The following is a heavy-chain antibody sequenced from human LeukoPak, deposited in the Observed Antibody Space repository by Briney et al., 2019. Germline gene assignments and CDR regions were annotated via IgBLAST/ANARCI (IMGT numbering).Heavy chain of an antibody. Sequence: SETLSLTCAVYGGSFSGYYWSWIRQPPGKGLEWIGEINHSGSTNYNPSLKSRVTISVDTSKNQISLKLSSVTAADTAVYYCARTKHDFWSGSPKYSDYWGQGTLVTVSS. CDR1: GGSFSGYY. J-gene: IGHJ4*02. D-gene: IGHD3-3*01. CDR3: ARTKHDFWSGSPKYSDY. V-gene: IGHV4-34*01. CDR2: INHSGST.